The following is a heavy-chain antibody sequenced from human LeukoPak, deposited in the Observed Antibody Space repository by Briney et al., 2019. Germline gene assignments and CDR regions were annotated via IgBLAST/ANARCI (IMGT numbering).Heavy chain of an antibody. CDR2: IWYDGSNK. D-gene: IGHD2-2*01. CDR3: ARDHVRYCSSTSCYGGSDY. J-gene: IGHJ4*02. CDR1: GFTFSSYG. V-gene: IGHV3-33*01. Sequence: GGSLRLSCAASGFTFSSYGMHWVRQAPGKGLEWVAVIWYDGSNKYYADSVKGRFTISRDNSKNTLYLQMNNLRAEDTAVYYCARDHVRYCSSTSCYGGSDYWGQGTLVTVSS.